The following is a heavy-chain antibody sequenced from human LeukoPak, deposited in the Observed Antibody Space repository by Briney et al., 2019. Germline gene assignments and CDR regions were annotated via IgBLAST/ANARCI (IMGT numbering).Heavy chain of an antibody. CDR3: VRGTSHPV. CDR2: IVSDSGTTI. J-gene: IGHJ3*01. V-gene: IGHV3-48*04. Sequence: GGSLRLSCATSGFTFSSYTMNWVRQAPGKGLEWISSIVSDSGTTIHYADSVKGRFTISRDNAKNSLYLQMNSLRVEDTAVYYSVRGTSHPVWGQGTTVTVSS. CDR1: GFTFSSYT. D-gene: IGHD1-14*01.